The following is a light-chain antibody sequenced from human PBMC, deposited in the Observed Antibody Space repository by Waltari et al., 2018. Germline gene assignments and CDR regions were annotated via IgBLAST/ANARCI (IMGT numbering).Light chain of an antibody. Sequence: ELLMTQSPPTLSVSPGESATLSCRASQSVNSNLAWYQQKPGQAPRLLISGASTRATGIPARFSGTGSGTEFTLTITSLQSEDFATYYCQQYNYWPPLTFGGGTKVEI. J-gene: IGKJ4*01. CDR2: GAS. V-gene: IGKV3-15*01. CDR3: QQYNYWPPLT. CDR1: QSVNSN.